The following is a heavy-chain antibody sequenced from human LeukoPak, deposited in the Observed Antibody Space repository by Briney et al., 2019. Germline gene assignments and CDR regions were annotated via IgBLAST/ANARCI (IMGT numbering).Heavy chain of an antibody. CDR3: ARDGGSGSYYRFDY. J-gene: IGHJ4*02. CDR2: IWYDGSNK. Sequence: GKSLRLSCAASGFTFSSYGMHWVRQAPGKGLEWVAVIWYDGSNKYYADSVKGRLTISRDNSKNTLYLQMNSLRAEDTAVYYCARDGGSGSYYRFDYWGQGTLVSVSS. CDR1: GFTFSSYG. D-gene: IGHD3-10*01. V-gene: IGHV3-33*01.